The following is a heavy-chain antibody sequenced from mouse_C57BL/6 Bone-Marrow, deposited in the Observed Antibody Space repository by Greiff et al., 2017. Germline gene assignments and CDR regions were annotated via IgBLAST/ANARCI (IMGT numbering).Heavy chain of an antibody. D-gene: IGHD1-3*01. V-gene: IGHV1-26*01. CDR1: GYTFTDYY. J-gene: IGHJ2*03. Sequence: EVQLQQSGPELVKPGASVKISCKASGYTFTDYYMNWVKQSHGKSLEWIGDINPNNGGTSYNQKFKGKATLTVDKSSSTAYMDLRSLTSEDSAVYYCAREVGDSGEFDYWGQGTSLTVSA. CDR3: AREVGDSGEFDY. CDR2: INPNNGGT.